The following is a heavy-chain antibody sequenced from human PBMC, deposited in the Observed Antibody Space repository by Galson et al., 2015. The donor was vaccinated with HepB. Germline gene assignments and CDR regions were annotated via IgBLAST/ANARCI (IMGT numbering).Heavy chain of an antibody. V-gene: IGHV3-9*01. D-gene: IGHD3-22*01. J-gene: IGHJ6*02. CDR3: AKDSNYYDSSGYSWSGMDV. CDR1: GFTFDDYA. CDR2: ISWNSGSI. Sequence: SLRLSCAAPGFTFDDYAMHWVRQAPGKGLEWVSGISWNSGSIGYADSVKGRFTISRDNAKNSLYLQMNSLRAEDTALYYCAKDSNYYDSSGYSWSGMDVWGQGTTVTVSS.